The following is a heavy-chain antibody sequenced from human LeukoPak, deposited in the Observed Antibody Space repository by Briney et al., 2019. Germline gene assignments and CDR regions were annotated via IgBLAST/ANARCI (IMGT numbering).Heavy chain of an antibody. CDR1: GYTFTSYG. V-gene: IGHV3-23*01. CDR2: IISSGGST. J-gene: IGHJ4*02. D-gene: IGHD5-18*01. Sequence: AASVKVSCKASGYTFTSYGISWVRQAPGKGLEWVSSIISSGGSTYYADSVKGRFTISRDNSKNTLYLQMNSLRAEDTAVYYCAKGSGYTYGLYYFEYWGQGTLITVSS. CDR3: AKGSGYTYGLYYFEY.